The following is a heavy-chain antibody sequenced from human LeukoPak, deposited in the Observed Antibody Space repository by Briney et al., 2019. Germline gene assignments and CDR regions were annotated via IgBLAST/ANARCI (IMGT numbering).Heavy chain of an antibody. V-gene: IGHV4-34*01. D-gene: IGHD6-13*01. J-gene: IGHJ5*02. CDR1: GGSFSGYY. Sequence: SETLSLTCAVYGGSFSGYYWSWIRQPPGKGLEWIGEINHSGSTNYNPSIKSRVTLSVAPSKNQFSLNLASVTAPDTAVYYCARLYIGGYSRSTNYNWFDPWGQGTLVTVSS. CDR2: INHSGST. CDR3: ARLYIGGYSRSTNYNWFDP.